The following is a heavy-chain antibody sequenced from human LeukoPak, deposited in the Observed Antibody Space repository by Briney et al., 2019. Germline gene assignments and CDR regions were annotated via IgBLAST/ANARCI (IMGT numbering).Heavy chain of an antibody. Sequence: GRSLRLSCAAAGFRFKSYGMHWVRQAPGQGLEWVAVISYDGSNTYYVDSVKGRFSISRDNSNNTVYLQLNSLKVEDTAVYYWAKDWILLFLRPLRSSEMDVWGKGTAVTVSS. CDR3: AKDWILLFLRPLRSSEMDV. J-gene: IGHJ6*04. CDR2: ISYDGSNT. CDR1: GFRFKSYG. V-gene: IGHV3-30*18. D-gene: IGHD2-2*03.